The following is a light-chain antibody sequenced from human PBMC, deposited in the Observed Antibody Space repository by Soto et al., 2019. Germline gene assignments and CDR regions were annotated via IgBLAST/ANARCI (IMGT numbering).Light chain of an antibody. CDR2: GNS. CDR1: SSNIGAGYD. V-gene: IGLV1-40*01. Sequence: QPVLTQRPSVSGAPGQRVTISCTGSSSNIGAGYDVHWYQQLPGTAPKLLIYGNSNRPSGVPDRFSGSKSGTSASLAITGLQAEDEADYYCQSYDSSLSGPVVFGGGTKLTVL. J-gene: IGLJ2*01. CDR3: QSYDSSLSGPVV.